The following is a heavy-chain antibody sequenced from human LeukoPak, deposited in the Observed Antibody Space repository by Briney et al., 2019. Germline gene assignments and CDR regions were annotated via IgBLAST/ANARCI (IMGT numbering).Heavy chain of an antibody. D-gene: IGHD5-18*01. J-gene: IGHJ6*02. CDR2: IKQGGSEK. V-gene: IGHV3-7*03. CDR1: GFTFSSYW. Sequence: SGGSLRLSCAASGFTFSSYWMSWVRQAPGKGLEWVANIKQGGSEKYYVDSVKGRFTISRDNAKNSLYLQMNSLRAEDTAVYYCARVDTAMVNYYYYGMDVWGQGTTVTVSS. CDR3: ARVDTAMVNYYYYGMDV.